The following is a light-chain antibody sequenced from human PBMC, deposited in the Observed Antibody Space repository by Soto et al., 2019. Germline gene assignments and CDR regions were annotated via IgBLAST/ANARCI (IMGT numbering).Light chain of an antibody. Sequence: DIKMTHSPSTLSASVGERVTITCRANESISSWLAWYQQKPGKAPKLLIYKASTLESGVPSRFSGSGSGTEFTLTITSLQPDDFATDYCQLYDTFQFTFGQGTKLEIK. CDR3: QLYDTFQFT. CDR1: ESISSW. J-gene: IGKJ2*01. V-gene: IGKV1-5*03. CDR2: KAS.